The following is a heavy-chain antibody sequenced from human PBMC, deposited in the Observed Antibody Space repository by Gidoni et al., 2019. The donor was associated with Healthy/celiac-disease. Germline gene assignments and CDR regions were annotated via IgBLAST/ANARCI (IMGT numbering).Heavy chain of an antibody. CDR1: GGSFSGYY. CDR3: ARCRYGSGSYWSRYYFDY. J-gene: IGHJ4*02. CDR2: INHSGST. V-gene: IGHV4-34*01. D-gene: IGHD3-10*01. Sequence: QVQLQQWGAGLLKPSETLSLTCAVYGGSFSGYYWSWIRQPPGKGLEWIGEINHSGSTNYNPSLKSRVTISVDTSKNQFSLKLSSVTAADTAVYYCARCRYGSGSYWSRYYFDYWGQGTLVTVSS.